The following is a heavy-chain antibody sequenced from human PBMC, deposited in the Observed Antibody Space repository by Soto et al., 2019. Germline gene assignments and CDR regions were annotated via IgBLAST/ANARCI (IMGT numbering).Heavy chain of an antibody. D-gene: IGHD2-2*01. CDR1: GFIFSSYW. CDR2: IKQDESAK. V-gene: IGHV3-7*01. Sequence: EVQLVESGGGLVQTGGSLRLSCAASGFIFSSYWMSWVRQAPGKVLAWVATIKQDESAKHYVDSVKGRFTISRDHAKNSQFLQMSSQIAEEAAVYYIAVGRGRASFPYYMEVRSKRTTVTDSS. J-gene: IGHJ6*03. CDR3: AVGRGRASFPYYMEV.